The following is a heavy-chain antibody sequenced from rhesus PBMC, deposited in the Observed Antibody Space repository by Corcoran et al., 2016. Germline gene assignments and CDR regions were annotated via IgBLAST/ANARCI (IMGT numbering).Heavy chain of an antibody. D-gene: IGHD4-23*01. V-gene: IGHV3S18*01. CDR2: ISNTGADT. J-gene: IGHJ4*01. Sequence: EVQLVESGGGLAQPGGSLRLSCAASGFNFGGYFMDWVRQTPVRGLEWVSRISNTGADTNHADSVKGRFTISRDNGKNTLYLQMASRRIEDTAVYYCVREMNTVTGIDFWGQGVLVTVSS. CDR1: GFNFGGYF. CDR3: VREMNTVTGIDF.